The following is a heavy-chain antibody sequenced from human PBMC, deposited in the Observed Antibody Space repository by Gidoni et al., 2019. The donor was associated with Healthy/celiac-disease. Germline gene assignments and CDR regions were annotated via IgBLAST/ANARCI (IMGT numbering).Heavy chain of an antibody. Sequence: QVQLVESGGGVVQPGRSLRLSCAASGFTFSSYAMHWVRQAPGKGLEWGAVISYDGSNKYYADSVKGRFTISRDNSKNTLYLQMNSLRAEDTAVYYCARDPAPYGSGSPDYWGQGTLVTVSS. V-gene: IGHV3-30-3*01. D-gene: IGHD3-10*01. CDR2: ISYDGSNK. CDR1: GFTFSSYA. J-gene: IGHJ4*02. CDR3: ARDPAPYGSGSPDY.